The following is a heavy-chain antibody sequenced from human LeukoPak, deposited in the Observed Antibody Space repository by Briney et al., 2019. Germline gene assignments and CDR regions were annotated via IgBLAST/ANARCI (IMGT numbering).Heavy chain of an antibody. CDR1: GGTFSSYA. CDR3: AIFPGGRYSSGYFDY. CDR2: IIPILGIA. Sequence: ASVKVSCKASGGTFSSYAISWVRQAPGQGLEWMGRIIPILGIANYAQKFQGRVTITADKSTSTAYMELSSLRSEDTAVYYCAIFPGGRYSSGYFDYWGQGTLVTVSS. D-gene: IGHD3-10*01. V-gene: IGHV1-69*04. J-gene: IGHJ4*02.